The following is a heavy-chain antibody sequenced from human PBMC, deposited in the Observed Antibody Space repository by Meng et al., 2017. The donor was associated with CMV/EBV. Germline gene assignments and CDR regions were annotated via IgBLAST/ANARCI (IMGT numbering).Heavy chain of an antibody. J-gene: IGHJ4*02. D-gene: IGHD2-15*01. CDR1: GYTFTDYH. CDR3: ASYCSGGSCYYY. Sequence: ASVKVSCKASGYTFTDYHMHWVRQAPGQGLEWMGWINPNSGGTNYAQKFQGRVTMTSDTSISTAYMELSRLRSDDTAVYYCASYCSGGSCYYYWGQGTLVTVSS. CDR2: INPNSGGT. V-gene: IGHV1-2*02.